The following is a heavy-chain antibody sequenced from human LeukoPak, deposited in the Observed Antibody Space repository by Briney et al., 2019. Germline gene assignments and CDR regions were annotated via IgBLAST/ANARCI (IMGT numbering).Heavy chain of an antibody. J-gene: IGHJ4*02. CDR1: GFSFSNYD. D-gene: IGHD1-26*01. V-gene: IGHV3-7*05. Sequence: GGSLRLSCAASGFSFSNYDMYWVRQAPGKGLEWVANIKQDGSEKYYVDSVKGRFTISRDNAKNSLYVQMNSLRAEDTAVYYCARGVSGSYDYWGQGTLVTVSS. CDR2: IKQDGSEK. CDR3: ARGVSGSYDY.